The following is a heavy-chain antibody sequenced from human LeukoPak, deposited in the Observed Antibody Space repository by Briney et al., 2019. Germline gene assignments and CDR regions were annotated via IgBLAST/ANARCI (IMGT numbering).Heavy chain of an antibody. CDR2: IYTSGST. CDR1: GGSFDSKY. J-gene: IGHJ6*03. Sequence: KPSETLSLTCSVSGGSFDSKYWSWIRQPPGKGLEWIGYIYTSGSTNFNPSLRSRVAMSIDTSKNQFSLKVYSVTAADTAVYFCARRRGDMATIPDYHYYYMDVWGEGTTVTVSS. D-gene: IGHD5-24*01. CDR3: ARRRGDMATIPDYHYYYMDV. V-gene: IGHV4-4*09.